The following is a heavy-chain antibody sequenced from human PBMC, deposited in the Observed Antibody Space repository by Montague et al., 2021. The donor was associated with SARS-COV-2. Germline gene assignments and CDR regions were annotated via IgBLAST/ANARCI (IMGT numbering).Heavy chain of an antibody. CDR3: ARHYGSGFDY. D-gene: IGHD3-10*01. J-gene: IGHJ4*02. Sequence: SETLSLTCTVSGGSISSSSYHWGWIRQPPGKGLDWIDNIFYTGTTYYNPSLKSRVTIFVDTSKNQFSLKLTSVAAADTAVYYCARHYGSGFDYWGQGTLLTVSS. CDR1: GGSISSSSYH. V-gene: IGHV4-39*01. CDR2: IFYTGTT.